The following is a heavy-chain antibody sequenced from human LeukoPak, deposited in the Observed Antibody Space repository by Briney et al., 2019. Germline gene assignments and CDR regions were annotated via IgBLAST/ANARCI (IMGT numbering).Heavy chain of an antibody. V-gene: IGHV4-4*07. D-gene: IGHD3-22*01. CDR2: IYTRGST. CDR3: AGEGHYYDSSGYYYGGEDY. J-gene: IGHJ4*02. CDR1: GGSISSYY. Sequence: SETLSLTCTVSGGSISSYYWSWIRQPAGKGLEWIGRIYTRGSTNYNPSLTSRVTMSVDTSKNQFSLKLSSVTAADTAVYYCAGEGHYYDSSGYYYGGEDYWGQGTPVTVSS.